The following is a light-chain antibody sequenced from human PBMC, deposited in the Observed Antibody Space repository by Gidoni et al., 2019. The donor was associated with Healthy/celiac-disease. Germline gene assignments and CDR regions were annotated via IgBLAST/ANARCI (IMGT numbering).Light chain of an antibody. CDR1: SSNIGSNY. CDR2: RNN. J-gene: IGLJ3*02. Sequence: QSVLTHPPSASGPPGQGVTIPCSGSSSNIGSNYVYWYQQLPGTAPKLLIYRNNQRPSGVPDRFSGSKSGTSASLAISGLRSEDEADYYCAAWDDSLSGWVFGGGTKLTVL. CDR3: AAWDDSLSGWV. V-gene: IGLV1-47*01.